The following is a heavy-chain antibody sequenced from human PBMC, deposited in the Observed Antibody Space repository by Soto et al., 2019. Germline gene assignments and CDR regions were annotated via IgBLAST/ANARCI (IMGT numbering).Heavy chain of an antibody. CDR1: GFTFSSYA. J-gene: IGHJ4*02. V-gene: IGHV3-23*01. D-gene: IGHD6-6*01. CDR3: AKGSEFSNSYTLDFDF. Sequence: LRLSCAASGFTFSSYAMSWVRQAPGRGLEWVSIISGNGGSTYYAASVKGRFTISRDNTKNTLYLQMDSLTAEDTAVYYCAKGSEFSNSYTLDFDFWGQGALVTVSS. CDR2: ISGNGGST.